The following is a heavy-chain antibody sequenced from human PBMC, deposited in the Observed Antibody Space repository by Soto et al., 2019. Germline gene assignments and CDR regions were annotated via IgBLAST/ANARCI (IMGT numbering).Heavy chain of an antibody. CDR1: GGSISSGGYY. D-gene: IGHD5-18*01. CDR2: IYYSGST. J-gene: IGHJ4*02. CDR3: ETSADTAMANFDY. Sequence: SETLSLTCTVSGGSISSGGYYWSWIRQHPGKGLEWIGYIYYSGSTYYNPSLKSRVTISVDTSKNQFSLNLSSVTAADTAVYYCETSADTAMANFDYWGQGTLVTVSS. V-gene: IGHV4-31*03.